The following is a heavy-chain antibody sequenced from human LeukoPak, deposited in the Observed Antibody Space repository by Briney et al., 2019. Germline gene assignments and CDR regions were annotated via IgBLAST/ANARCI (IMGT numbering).Heavy chain of an antibody. D-gene: IGHD2/OR15-2a*01. V-gene: IGHV1-24*01. CDR3: STLLSSNYLDH. J-gene: IGHJ4*02. CDR1: GYTLTDLS. Sequence: ASVKASCKVSGYTLTDLSMHWVRQAPGKGLEWMGGFDPEDGERIFAEKFQGRVIMTEDTSTDTAYMELSSLTSEDTAVYYCSTLLSSNYLDHWGQGTLVTVAS. CDR2: FDPEDGER.